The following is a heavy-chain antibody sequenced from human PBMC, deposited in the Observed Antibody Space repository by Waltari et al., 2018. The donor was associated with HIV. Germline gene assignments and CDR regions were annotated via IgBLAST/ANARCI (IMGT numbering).Heavy chain of an antibody. Sequence: EVQLVASGGGLVQPGGPLRPSCAASGLTSGAYWVHWVRQAPGKGLVWVSRIHSDGSSTSYADSVKGRFTISRDNAKNTLYLQMNSLRAEDTAVYYCARGNGHAFDIWGQGTMVTVSS. CDR2: IHSDGSST. D-gene: IGHD2-8*01. V-gene: IGHV3-74*01. CDR3: ARGNGHAFDI. CDR1: GLTSGAYW. J-gene: IGHJ3*02.